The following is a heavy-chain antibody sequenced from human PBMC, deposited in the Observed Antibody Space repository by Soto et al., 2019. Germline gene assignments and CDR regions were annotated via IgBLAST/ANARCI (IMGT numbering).Heavy chain of an antibody. Sequence: SETLSLTCTVSGGSISSGGYYWSWIRQHPGKGLEWIGYIYYSGSTYYNPSLKSRVTISVDTSKNQFSLKLSSVTAADTAVYYCARVYCISTSCYAPVSRGQGTLVTVSS. V-gene: IGHV4-31*03. D-gene: IGHD2-2*01. CDR3: ARVYCISTSCYAPVS. J-gene: IGHJ4*02. CDR1: GGSISSGGYY. CDR2: IYYSGST.